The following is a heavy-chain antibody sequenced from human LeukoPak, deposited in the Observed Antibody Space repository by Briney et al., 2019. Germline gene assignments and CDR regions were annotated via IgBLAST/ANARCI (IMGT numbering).Heavy chain of an antibody. CDR3: ARRLGSSFPHDAFDI. D-gene: IGHD6-6*01. CDR1: GYRFTSYW. Sequence: GEPLQISSKGSGYRFTSYWIGWVRRMPGKGLEWMGIIYPGDSDTRYSPSFQGQVTISADKSISTAYLQWSSLKASDTAMYYCARRLGSSFPHDAFDIWGQGAMVTVSS. V-gene: IGHV5-51*01. CDR2: IYPGDSDT. J-gene: IGHJ3*02.